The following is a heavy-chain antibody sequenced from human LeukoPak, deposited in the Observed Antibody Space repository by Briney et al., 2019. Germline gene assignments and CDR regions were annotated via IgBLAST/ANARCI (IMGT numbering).Heavy chain of an antibody. CDR3: VRDRLDYHSGFDI. Sequence: HPGGSLRLSCGGSGFTFSSNWMSWVRQAPGKGLEWVTNTNQAGSEKYYVDSVKGRFTISRDNAKNSLFLQMNSLRVEDTAVYYCVRDRLDYHSGFDIRGQGTTVTVSP. J-gene: IGHJ3*02. CDR2: TNQAGSEK. V-gene: IGHV3-7*01. CDR1: GFTFSSNW. D-gene: IGHD3-10*01.